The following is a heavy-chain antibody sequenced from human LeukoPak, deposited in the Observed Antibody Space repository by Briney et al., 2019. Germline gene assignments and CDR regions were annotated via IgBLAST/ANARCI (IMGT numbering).Heavy chain of an antibody. V-gene: IGHV4-34*01. CDR2: INHSGST. J-gene: IGHJ6*02. Sequence: PSETLSLTCAVYGGSFSGYYWSWIRQPPGKGLEWSGEINHSGSTNYNPSLKSRVTISVDTSKNQFSLKLSSVTAADTAVYYCARVGIAAAGYYYYGMDVWGQGTTVTVSS. CDR1: GGSFSGYY. CDR3: ARVGIAAAGYYYYGMDV. D-gene: IGHD6-13*01.